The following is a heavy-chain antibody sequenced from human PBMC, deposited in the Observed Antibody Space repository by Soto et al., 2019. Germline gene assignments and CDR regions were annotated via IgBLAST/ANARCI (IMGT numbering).Heavy chain of an antibody. CDR1: GFTFDDYA. CDR3: AKGYSSSWYYFDF. D-gene: IGHD6-13*01. J-gene: IGHJ4*02. V-gene: IGHV3-9*01. Sequence: GGSLRLSCAASGFTFDDYAMHWVRQAPGKGLEWVSGISWNSGSIGYADSVKGRFTISRDNAKNSLYLQMNSLRAEDTALYYCAKGYSSSWYYFDFWGQVTLVTVSS. CDR2: ISWNSGSI.